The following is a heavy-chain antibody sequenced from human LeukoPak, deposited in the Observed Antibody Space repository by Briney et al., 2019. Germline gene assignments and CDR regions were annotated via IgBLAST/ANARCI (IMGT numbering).Heavy chain of an antibody. CDR2: ISGSAAHT. Sequence: SGGTLRLSCAVSGVTFSRYTRGWVRQAPGKGLEWVSSISGSAAHTYYAAPVKGRLTIYRDNANNSVYLQVNSLRAEDTAVYYCAREGLYSASVSSDLDYWGQGTLVSVSS. D-gene: IGHD3-10*01. CDR1: GVTFSRYT. V-gene: IGHV3-21*01. CDR3: AREGLYSASVSSDLDY. J-gene: IGHJ4*02.